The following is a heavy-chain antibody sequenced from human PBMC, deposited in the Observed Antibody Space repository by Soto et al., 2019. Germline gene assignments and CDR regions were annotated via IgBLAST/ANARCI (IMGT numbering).Heavy chain of an antibody. J-gene: IGHJ5*02. CDR3: ATQEVGGSYVYTFDP. V-gene: IGHV4-39*01. D-gene: IGHD1-26*01. CDR1: GGSITSSSYY. CDR2: IYYSGST. Sequence: QLHLRESGPGLVKPSETLSLTCTVSGGSITSSSYYWGWIRQPPGKGLEWIGSIYYSGSTYYNPSLKIRVPISVDTAKHQFSLKLSSVTAADTAVYYCATQEVGGSYVYTFDPWGQGTLVTVSS.